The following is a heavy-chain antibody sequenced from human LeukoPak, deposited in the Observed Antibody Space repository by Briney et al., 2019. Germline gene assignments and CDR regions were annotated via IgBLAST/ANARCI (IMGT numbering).Heavy chain of an antibody. V-gene: IGHV3-33*01. CDR2: IWYDGSNK. CDR1: GFTFSSYG. J-gene: IGHJ4*02. Sequence: GGSLRLSCAASGFTFSSYGMHWVRQAPGKGLEWVAVIWYDGSNKYYADSVKGRFTISRDSSKNTLCLQMNSLRAEDTAVYYCASDPHSSGWHYFDYWGQGTLVTVSS. CDR3: ASDPHSSGWHYFDY. D-gene: IGHD6-19*01.